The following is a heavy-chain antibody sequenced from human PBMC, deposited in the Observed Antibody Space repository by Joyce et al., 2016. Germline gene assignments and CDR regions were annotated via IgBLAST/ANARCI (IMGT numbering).Heavy chain of an antibody. CDR1: GGSISSGGYY. CDR3: ARDDYGSGFYDY. D-gene: IGHD3-10*01. V-gene: IGHV4-31*03. Sequence: QVQLQESGPGLVKPSQTLSLTCTVSGGSISSGGYYWSWSRQHPGKGLEYIGYIYYSGTTYYNPSLKSRVTRSMDTSKNQFSLKLSSVTAADTAVYYCARDDYGSGFYDYWGQGTLVTVSS. J-gene: IGHJ4*02. CDR2: IYYSGTT.